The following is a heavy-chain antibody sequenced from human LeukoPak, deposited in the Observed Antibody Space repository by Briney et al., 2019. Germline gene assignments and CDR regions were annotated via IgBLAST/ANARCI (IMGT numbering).Heavy chain of an antibody. CDR3: ARDAKYYYGSRTFFYEH. CDR1: GGSFTTYY. V-gene: IGHV4-4*07. D-gene: IGHD3-10*01. Sequence: SETLSLTYTVSGGSFTTYYWSWIRQPAGRGLEWIGHIDSSGTTNYNPSLKSRVTMSTDPSKNQFSLKLSSVTAADTAIYYCARDAKYYYGSRTFFYEHWGQGTLLTVSS. J-gene: IGHJ4*02. CDR2: IDSSGTT.